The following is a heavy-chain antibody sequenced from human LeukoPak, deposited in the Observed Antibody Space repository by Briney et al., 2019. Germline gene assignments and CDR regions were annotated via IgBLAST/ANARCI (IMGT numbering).Heavy chain of an antibody. CDR1: GYTFTSYG. V-gene: IGHV1-46*01. CDR2: INPSGGST. J-gene: IGHJ4*02. Sequence: ASVKVSCKASGYTFTSYGISWVRQAPGQGLEWMGIINPSGGSTSYAQKFQGRVTMTRDTSTSTVYMELSSLRSEDTAVYYCARGGPIKYSSGWPAPFDYWGQGTLVTVSS. D-gene: IGHD6-19*01. CDR3: ARGGPIKYSSGWPAPFDY.